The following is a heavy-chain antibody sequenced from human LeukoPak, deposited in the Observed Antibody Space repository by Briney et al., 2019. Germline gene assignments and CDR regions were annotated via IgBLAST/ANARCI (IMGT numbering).Heavy chain of an antibody. D-gene: IGHD2-2*01. V-gene: IGHV3-23*01. J-gene: IGHJ4*02. CDR1: GFTFSSYA. CDR2: VSGSGGST. Sequence: GGSLRLSCAASGFTFSSYAMSWVRQAPGKGLEWVSAVSGSGGSTYYADSVKGRFTISRDNSKNTLYLQMNSLRAEDTAVYYCAKVDWVVPAAGNDYWGQGTLVTVSS. CDR3: AKVDWVVPAAGNDY.